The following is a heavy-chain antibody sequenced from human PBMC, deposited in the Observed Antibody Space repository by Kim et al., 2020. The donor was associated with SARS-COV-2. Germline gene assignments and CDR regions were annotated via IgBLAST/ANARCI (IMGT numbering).Heavy chain of an antibody. J-gene: IGHJ4*02. CDR1: GFTFSDYY. D-gene: IGHD3-3*02. CDR2: ISSSSSYT. CDR3: ARRKIRPNPFLDY. Sequence: GGSLRLSCAASGFTFSDYYMSWIRQAPGKGLEWVSYISSSSSYTNYADSVKGRFTISRDNAKNSLYLQMNSLRAEDTAVYYCARRKIRPNPFLDYWGQGTLVTVSS. V-gene: IGHV3-11*06.